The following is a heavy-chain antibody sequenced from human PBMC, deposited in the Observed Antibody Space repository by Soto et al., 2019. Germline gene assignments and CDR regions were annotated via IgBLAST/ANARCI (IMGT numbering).Heavy chain of an antibody. Sequence: EVQLVETGGGLIQPGGSLRLSCAASGFTVSSNYMSWVRQAPGKGLAWVSVIYSGGSTYYADSVKGRFTISRDNSKNTPYLQMNSMRAEDTAVYYCARVRSSSRLFFDYWGQGPLVTVSS. J-gene: IGHJ4*02. CDR1: GFTVSSNY. D-gene: IGHD6-13*01. CDR3: ARVRSSSRLFFDY. V-gene: IGHV3-53*02. CDR2: IYSGGST.